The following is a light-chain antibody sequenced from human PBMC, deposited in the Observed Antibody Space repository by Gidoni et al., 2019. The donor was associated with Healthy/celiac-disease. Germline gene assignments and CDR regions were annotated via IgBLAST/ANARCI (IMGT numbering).Light chain of an antibody. CDR2: KAS. V-gene: IGKV1-5*03. J-gene: IGKJ2*01. CDR1: QNISNW. CDR3: QQYNNMYT. Sequence: DMQMTQSPSTLSASVGDRVTLTCRASQNISNWLAWYQQKPGKAPKLLIYKASSLESGVPSRFSGSGSGTEFTLTISSLQPDDFATYYCQQYNNMYTFGQGTKLEIK.